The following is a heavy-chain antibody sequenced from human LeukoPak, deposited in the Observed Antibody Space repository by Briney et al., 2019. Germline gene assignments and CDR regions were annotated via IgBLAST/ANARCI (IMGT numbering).Heavy chain of an antibody. D-gene: IGHD5-12*01. V-gene: IGHV1-69*05. Sequence: GASVKVSCKASGGTFSSYAISWVRQAPGQGLEWMGGIIPIFGTANYAQKFQGRVTITTDESTSTAYMELSSLRSEDTAVYYCASPRNSGYDNKFDYWGQGTLVTVSS. CDR1: GGTFSSYA. CDR3: ASPRNSGYDNKFDY. CDR2: IIPIFGTA. J-gene: IGHJ4*02.